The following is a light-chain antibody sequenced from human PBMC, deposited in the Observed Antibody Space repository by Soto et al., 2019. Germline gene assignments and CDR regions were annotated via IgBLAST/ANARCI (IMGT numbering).Light chain of an antibody. Sequence: QAVVTQEPSHTVSPGGRVTLNCGSSTGAVTSNHHPYWFQQKAGQAPRTLIYDTSNKHSWTPARFSGSLLGDKAALTLSGAQPEDEAQYYCLLSYNAARVFGGGTQLTVL. CDR1: TGAVTSNHH. V-gene: IGLV7-46*01. CDR3: LLSYNAARV. J-gene: IGLJ2*01. CDR2: DTS.